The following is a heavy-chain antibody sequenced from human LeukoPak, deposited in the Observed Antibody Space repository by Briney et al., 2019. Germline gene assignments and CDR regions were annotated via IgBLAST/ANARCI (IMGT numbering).Heavy chain of an antibody. J-gene: IGHJ4*02. Sequence: SETLSLTCTVSGGSISSSSYYWGWIRQPPGKGLEWIGSIYYSGSTYYNPSLKSRVTISVDTSKNQFSLKLGSVTAADTAVYYCARQIEYSSTFDYWGQGTLVTVSS. CDR3: ARQIEYSSTFDY. V-gene: IGHV4-39*01. D-gene: IGHD6-6*01. CDR2: IYYSGST. CDR1: GGSISSSSYY.